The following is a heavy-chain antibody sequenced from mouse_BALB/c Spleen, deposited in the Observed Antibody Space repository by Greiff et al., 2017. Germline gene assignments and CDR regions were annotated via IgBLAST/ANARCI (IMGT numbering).Heavy chain of an antibody. CDR3: ARKEYYFDY. CDR1: GYSITSDYA. Sequence: EVKLVESGPGLVKPSQSLSLTCTVTGYSITSDYAWNWIRQFPGNKLEWMGYISYSGSTSYNPSLKSRISVTRDTYKNQFFLQLNSVTTEDTATYYCARKEYYFDYWGQGTTLTVSS. CDR2: ISYSGST. V-gene: IGHV3-2*02. J-gene: IGHJ2*01.